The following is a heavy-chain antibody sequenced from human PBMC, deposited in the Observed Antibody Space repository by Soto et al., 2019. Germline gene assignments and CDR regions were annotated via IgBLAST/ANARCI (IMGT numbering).Heavy chain of an antibody. J-gene: IGHJ4*02. CDR3: VRGKPRGAGGGYHI. Sequence: VQLQESGPGHVRPSQTLSLTCTVTGDSLRSGDYYWTWIRHAPGKGLEWIGYIYFSTTTSYNPSLKSRLTVSLDPSKNQVFLNMTSVTVADTAVYYCVRGKPRGAGGGYHIWGQGLLVTVSS. D-gene: IGHD3-16*01. V-gene: IGHV4-30-4*01. CDR2: IYFSTTT. CDR1: GDSLRSGDYY.